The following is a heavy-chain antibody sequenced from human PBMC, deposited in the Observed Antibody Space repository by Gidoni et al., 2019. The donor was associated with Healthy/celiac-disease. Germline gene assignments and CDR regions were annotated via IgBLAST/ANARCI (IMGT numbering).Heavy chain of an antibody. J-gene: IGHJ5*02. CDR3: ARGIAARPGWFDP. V-gene: IGHV4-34*01. D-gene: IGHD6-6*01. Sequence: QVQLQQWGAGRLKPSETLSLTCAVYGGSFSGYYWSWIRQPPGKGLAWIGEINHSGSTHYTPSLKSRVTISVDTSKHQFSLKLSSVPAADTAVYYCARGIAARPGWFDPWGQGTLVTVSS. CDR1: GGSFSGYY. CDR2: INHSGST.